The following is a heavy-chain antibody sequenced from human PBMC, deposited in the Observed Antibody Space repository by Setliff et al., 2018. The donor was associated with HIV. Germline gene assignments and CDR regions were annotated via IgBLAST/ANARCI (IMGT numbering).Heavy chain of an antibody. CDR2: INPNSGYS. V-gene: IGHV1-2*02. CDR1: GYSFTDHY. J-gene: IGHJ1*01. D-gene: IGHD6-13*01. CDR3: ARGRGSSWYKH. Sequence: ASVKVSCKTSGYSFTDHYIHWVRQAPGQGLEWMGWINPNSGYSTSAQKFQGRVLMSRDTSINTAYMELTRLRSDDTAVFYCARGRGSSWYKHWGQGTLVTVSS.